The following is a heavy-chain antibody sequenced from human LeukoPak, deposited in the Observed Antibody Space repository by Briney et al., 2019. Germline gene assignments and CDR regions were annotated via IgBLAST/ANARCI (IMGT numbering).Heavy chain of an antibody. CDR1: GFTFSSYG. CDR3: ARAEIDCSGGSCYSYYFDY. D-gene: IGHD2-15*01. J-gene: IGHJ4*02. CDR2: ISYDGSNK. Sequence: GGSLRLSCAASGFTFSSYGMHWVRQAPGKGLEGVAVISYDGSNKFYADSVKGRFTISRDNAKNSLYLQMNSLRAEDTAVYYCARAEIDCSGGSCYSYYFDYWGQGTLVTVSS. V-gene: IGHV3-30*03.